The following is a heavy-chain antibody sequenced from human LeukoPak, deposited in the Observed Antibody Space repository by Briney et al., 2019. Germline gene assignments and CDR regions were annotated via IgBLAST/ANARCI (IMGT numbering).Heavy chain of an antibody. V-gene: IGHV4-34*01. CDR3: ARRWNYGRYYYIDV. CDR2: INDSGRI. J-gene: IGHJ6*03. CDR1: GGSFSNYY. Sequence: RPSETLSLTCAVYGGSFSNYYWSWIRQPPGKGLEWIGEINDSGRINYNPSLMSRVTVSVDTSKNQFSLRLTSVAATDTAVYYCARRWNYGRYYYIDVWGNGATVSVSS. D-gene: IGHD1-7*01.